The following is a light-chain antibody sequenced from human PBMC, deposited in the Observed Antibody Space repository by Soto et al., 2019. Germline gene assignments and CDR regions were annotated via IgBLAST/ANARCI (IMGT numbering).Light chain of an antibody. Sequence: DIQMTQSPSYLSASVGDRVTITCQASQNINNYLNWYHRKPGRAPKLLNYDASNLEAGVPSRFRGSGSGTDFTFTISRLQPEEIATYYCQQYENLPTFGQGTRLEIK. V-gene: IGKV1-33*01. CDR2: DAS. J-gene: IGKJ5*01. CDR3: QQYENLPT. CDR1: QNINNY.